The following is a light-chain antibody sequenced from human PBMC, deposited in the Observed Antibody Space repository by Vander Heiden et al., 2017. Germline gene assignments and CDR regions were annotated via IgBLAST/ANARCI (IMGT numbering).Light chain of an antibody. CDR2: GAS. V-gene: IGKV3-20*01. Sequence: EIELTQSPGTRSLSPGDGATLTCRASQSVSSSHLAWYQQKPGLAPRLLIYGASSRATGIPDRFSGSGSGTDFSLTVSRLEPEDFAVYYCQLWHSSLSTFGQGTKVEIK. CDR3: QLWHSSLST. J-gene: IGKJ1*01. CDR1: QSVSSSH.